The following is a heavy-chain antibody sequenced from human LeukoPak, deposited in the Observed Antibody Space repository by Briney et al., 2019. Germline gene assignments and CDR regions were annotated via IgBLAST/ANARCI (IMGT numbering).Heavy chain of an antibody. CDR1: GFTFSSYA. V-gene: IGHV3-30*02. J-gene: IGHJ5*02. CDR2: IRYDGSNK. Sequence: GGSLRLSCAASGFTFSSYAMHWVRQAPGKGLEWVAFIRYDGSNKYYADSVKGRFTISRDNSKNTLYLQMNSLRAEDTAVYYCAKGGKGSSWFDPWGQGTLVTVSS. CDR3: AKGGKGSSWFDP.